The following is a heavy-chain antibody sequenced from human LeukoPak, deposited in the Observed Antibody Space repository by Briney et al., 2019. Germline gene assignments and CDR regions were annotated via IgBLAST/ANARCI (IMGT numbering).Heavy chain of an antibody. V-gene: IGHV4-39*07. CDR1: GGSISSSSYY. J-gene: IGHJ6*03. CDR3: AREKIGTGTVLGKDYYYMDV. CDR2: INYSRSP. D-gene: IGHD3-16*01. Sequence: SETLSLTCTVSGGSISSSSYYWGWIRQPPGKGLEWIGNINYSRSPYYNPSLKSRVTISVDTSKNQFSLKLSSVTAADTAMYYCAREKIGTGTVLGKDYYYMDVWGKGTTVPVSS.